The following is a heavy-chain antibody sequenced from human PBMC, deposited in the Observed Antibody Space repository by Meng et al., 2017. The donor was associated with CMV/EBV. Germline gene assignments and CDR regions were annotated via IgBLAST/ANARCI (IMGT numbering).Heavy chain of an antibody. D-gene: IGHD3-22*01. V-gene: IGHV1-18*01. CDR3: ARDRDPRITMIVEVFQN. J-gene: IGHJ1*01. Sequence: QVQLVQSVAEVKRPGASVKVSGTASGYTFTSYGISWVRQAPGQGLELMGWISAYNGNTNYAQKLQGRVTMTTDTSTSTAYTELRSLRSDDTAVYYCARDRDPRITMIVEVFQNWGQGTLVTVAS. CDR1: GYTFTSYG. CDR2: ISAYNGNT.